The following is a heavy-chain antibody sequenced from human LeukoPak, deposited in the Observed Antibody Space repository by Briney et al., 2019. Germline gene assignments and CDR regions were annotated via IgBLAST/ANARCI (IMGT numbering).Heavy chain of an antibody. V-gene: IGHV3-11*01. CDR3: ARDSYDSPSSDY. CDR2: ISSSGSTI. CDR1: GFTFSDYY. Sequence: GGSLRLSCAASGFTFSDYYMSWIRQAPGKGLEGVSYISSSGSTIYYADSVKGRFTIPRGNAKNSLYLQMNSLRAEDTAVYHCARDSYDSPSSDYWGQGTLVTVSS. J-gene: IGHJ4*02. D-gene: IGHD3-22*01.